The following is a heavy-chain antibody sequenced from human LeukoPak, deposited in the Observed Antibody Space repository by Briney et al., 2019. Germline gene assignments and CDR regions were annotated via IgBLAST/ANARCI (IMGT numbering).Heavy chain of an antibody. CDR1: GAFISSGGFY. Sequence: SQTLSLTCTVSGAFISSGGFYWSWLRQPPGKGLEWIGYIYHSGKAYYNPSLESRVTISVDRSKNHFSLNLNSVTAADTSVYYCARGGRAFDVWGQGTLISVSP. CDR3: ARGGRAFDV. J-gene: IGHJ3*01. CDR2: IYHSGKA. V-gene: IGHV4-30-2*01.